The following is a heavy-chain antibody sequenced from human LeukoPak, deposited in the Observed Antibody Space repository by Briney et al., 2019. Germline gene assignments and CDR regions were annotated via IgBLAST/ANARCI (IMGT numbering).Heavy chain of an antibody. Sequence: GGSLRLSCAASGFTFSSYGMHWVRQAPGKGLEWVAVIWYDGSNKYYADSVKGRFTISRDNPKNTLYLQMNSLRAEDTAVYYCAKGYSSGWYGYYMDVWGKGTTVTVSS. CDR2: IWYDGSNK. V-gene: IGHV3-33*06. CDR3: AKGYSSGWYGYYMDV. D-gene: IGHD6-19*01. J-gene: IGHJ6*03. CDR1: GFTFSSYG.